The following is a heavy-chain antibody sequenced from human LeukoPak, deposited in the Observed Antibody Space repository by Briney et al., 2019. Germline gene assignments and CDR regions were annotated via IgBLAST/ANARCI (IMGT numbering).Heavy chain of an antibody. CDR1: GFTLSTYA. CDR2: ISHDGDNK. J-gene: IGHJ4*02. CDR3: ARSYCSGGSCHPFDY. Sequence: GGSLRLSCAASGFTLSTYAMHWVRRAPGQGLEWVAFISHDGDNKYYADFVKGRFTISRDDSKNTLYLQMNGLRAEDTAVYYCARSYCSGGSCHPFDYWGQGTLVTVSS. D-gene: IGHD2-15*01. V-gene: IGHV3-30*04.